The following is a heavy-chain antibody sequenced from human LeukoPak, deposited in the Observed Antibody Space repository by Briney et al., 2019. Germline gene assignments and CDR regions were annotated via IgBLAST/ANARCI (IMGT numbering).Heavy chain of an antibody. CDR3: ARAPYTTGRSFYFDS. D-gene: IGHD2-2*02. CDR2: IWYDGSKN. V-gene: IGHV3-33*01. J-gene: IGHJ4*02. CDR1: GFTFRNYG. Sequence: GGSLTLSCAASGFTFRNYGMHWVRQAPGEGLEWVAIIWYDGSKNYSAGSVKGRFTISRDNFNNTLYLQMNSLRAEDTALYYCARAPYTTGRSFYFDSWGQGTLVTASS.